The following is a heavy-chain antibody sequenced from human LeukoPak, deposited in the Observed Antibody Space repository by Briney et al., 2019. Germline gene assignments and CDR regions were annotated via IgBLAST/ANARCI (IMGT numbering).Heavy chain of an antibody. CDR1: GYTFTTYG. V-gene: IGHV1-18*01. Sequence: VASVKVSCKASGYTFTTYGISWVRQAPGQGLEWMGWISGYNGDTNYAQKLQGRVTMTTDTITTTVYMELRSLRSDDTAVYCCARVTSSGLVDHWGQGTLVTVSS. CDR3: ARVTSSGLVDH. J-gene: IGHJ5*02. CDR2: ISGYNGDT. D-gene: IGHD6-6*01.